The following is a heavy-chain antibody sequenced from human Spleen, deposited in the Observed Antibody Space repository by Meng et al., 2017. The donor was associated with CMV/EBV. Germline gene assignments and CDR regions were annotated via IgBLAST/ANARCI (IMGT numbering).Heavy chain of an antibody. CDR1: GFTFDDYA. Sequence: SLKISCAASGFTFDDYAMHWVRQAPGKGLEWVSGISWNSGSIGYADSVKGRFTISRDNAKKSLYLQMNSLRAEDTALYYCTKANGWYEAFDIWGQGTLVTVSS. V-gene: IGHV3-9*01. CDR3: TKANGWYEAFDI. J-gene: IGHJ3*02. D-gene: IGHD6-19*01. CDR2: ISWNSGSI.